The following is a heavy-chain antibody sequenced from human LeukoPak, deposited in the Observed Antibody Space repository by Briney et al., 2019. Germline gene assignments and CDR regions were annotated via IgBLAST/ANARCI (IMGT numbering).Heavy chain of an antibody. CDR1: GFTFSSYG. V-gene: IGHV3-33*01. Sequence: GRSLRLSCAASGFTFSSYGMHWFRQAPGKGLEWVAVIWYDGSNKYYADSVKGRFTISRDNSKNTLYLQMNSLRAEDTAVYYCARVRDGYSYYFDYWGQGTLVTVSS. CDR2: IWYDGSNK. CDR3: ARVRDGYSYYFDY. D-gene: IGHD4-4*01. J-gene: IGHJ4*02.